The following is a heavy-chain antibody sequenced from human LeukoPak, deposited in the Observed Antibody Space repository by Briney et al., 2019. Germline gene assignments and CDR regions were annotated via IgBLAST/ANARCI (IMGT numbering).Heavy chain of an antibody. CDR3: ARDGIDDYGDYEYGMDV. CDR2: INTNTGNP. Sequence: ASVKVSCKASGYTFTSYAMNWVRQAPGQGLEWMGWINTNTGNPTYAQGFTGRFVFSLDTSVSTAYLQISSLKAEDTAVYYCARDGIDDYGDYEYGMDVWGQGTTVTVSS. J-gene: IGHJ6*02. D-gene: IGHD4-17*01. V-gene: IGHV7-4-1*02. CDR1: GYTFTSYA.